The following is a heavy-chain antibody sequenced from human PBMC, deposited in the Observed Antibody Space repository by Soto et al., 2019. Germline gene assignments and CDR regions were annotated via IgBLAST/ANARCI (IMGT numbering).Heavy chain of an antibody. CDR3: ATSSGSYFPLEY. CDR1: GYTLTELS. Sequence: ASVKVSCKVSGYTLTELSMHWLRQAPGKGLEWMGGFVPEDGETIYAQKFQGRVTMTADESTDTAYMELSSLRSEDTAVYYCATSSGSYFPLEYWGQGTLVTVSS. V-gene: IGHV1-24*01. D-gene: IGHD3-10*01. J-gene: IGHJ4*02. CDR2: FVPEDGET.